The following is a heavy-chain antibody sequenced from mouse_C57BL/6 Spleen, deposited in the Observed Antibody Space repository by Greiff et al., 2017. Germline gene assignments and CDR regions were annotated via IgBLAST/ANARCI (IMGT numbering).Heavy chain of an antibody. D-gene: IGHD2-1*01. V-gene: IGHV5-17*01. CDR3: ARSGGNYRYYYAMDY. CDR1: GFTFSDYG. Sequence: EVKVEESGGGLVKPGGSLKLSCAASGFTFSDYGMHWVRQAPEKGLEWVAYISSGSSTIYYADTVKGRFTISRDTAKNTLFLQMTSLRSEDTAMYYCARSGGNYRYYYAMDYWGQGTSVTVSS. J-gene: IGHJ4*01. CDR2: ISSGSSTI.